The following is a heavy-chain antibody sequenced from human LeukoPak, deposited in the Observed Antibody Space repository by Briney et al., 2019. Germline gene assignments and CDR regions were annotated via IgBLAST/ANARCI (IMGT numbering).Heavy chain of an antibody. CDR2: ISYDGSNK. D-gene: IGHD4-17*01. CDR1: GFTFSSYA. Sequence: GGSLRLSCAASGFTFSSYAMHWVRQAPGKGLEWVAVISYDGSNKYYADSVKGRFTISRDNAKNTLYLQMNSLRVEDTAVYYCARGRYYLDYWGQGTLVTVSS. V-gene: IGHV3-30*04. J-gene: IGHJ4*02. CDR3: ARGRYYLDY.